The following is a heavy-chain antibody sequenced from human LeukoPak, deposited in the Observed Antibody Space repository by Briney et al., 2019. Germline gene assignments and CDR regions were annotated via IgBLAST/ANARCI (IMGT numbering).Heavy chain of an antibody. CDR3: ARGALLGWFDP. J-gene: IGHJ5*02. CDR1: GGSINSYY. D-gene: IGHD2-21*01. V-gene: IGHV4-59*01. Sequence: SETLSLTCTVSGGSINSYYWSWIRQPPGKGLEWIGYIYYSGSTNYNPSLKSRVTISVDTSKNLFSLKLNSVTAADTAVYYCARGALLGWFDPWGQGTLVTVSS. CDR2: IYYSGST.